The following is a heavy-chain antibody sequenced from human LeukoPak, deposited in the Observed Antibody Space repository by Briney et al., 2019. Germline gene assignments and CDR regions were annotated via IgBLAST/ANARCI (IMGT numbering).Heavy chain of an antibody. CDR3: ARSVAYCVGDCQDQYFDY. CDR2: ISGSGGST. J-gene: IGHJ4*02. CDR1: GFTFSSYA. V-gene: IGHV3-23*01. D-gene: IGHD2-21*02. Sequence: QSGGSLRLSCAASGFTFSSYAMTWVRQAPGKGLEWVSGISGSGGSTYYADSVKGRFTISRDNSKNTLYLQMNSLRAEDTAVYYCARSVAYCVGDCQDQYFDYWGQGTLVTVSS.